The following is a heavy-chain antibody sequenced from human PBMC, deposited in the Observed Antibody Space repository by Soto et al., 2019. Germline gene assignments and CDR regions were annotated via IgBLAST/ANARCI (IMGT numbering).Heavy chain of an antibody. Sequence: PSETLSLTCTVSGGSISSGDYYWSWIRQPPGKGLEWIGYIYYSGSTYYNPSLKSRVTISVDTSKNQFSLKLSSVTAADTAVYYCARSQLRFNWLDPWGQGTLVTVSS. CDR1: GGSISSGDYY. V-gene: IGHV4-30-4*01. J-gene: IGHJ5*02. D-gene: IGHD4-17*01. CDR2: IYYSGST. CDR3: ARSQLRFNWLDP.